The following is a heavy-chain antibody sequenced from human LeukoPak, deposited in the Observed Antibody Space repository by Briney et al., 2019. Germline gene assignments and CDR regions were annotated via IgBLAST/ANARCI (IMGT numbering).Heavy chain of an antibody. CDR2: ISAYNGNT. CDR1: GYTFTSYG. J-gene: IGHJ4*02. CDR3: ARVPYYDSSGPIDY. V-gene: IGHV1-18*01. D-gene: IGHD3-22*01. Sequence: ASVKVSCKASGYTFTSYGISWVRQAPGQGLEWMGWISAYNGNTNYAQKLQGRVTMATDTSTSTAYMELRSLRSDDTAVYYCARVPYYDSSGPIDYWGQGTLVTVSS.